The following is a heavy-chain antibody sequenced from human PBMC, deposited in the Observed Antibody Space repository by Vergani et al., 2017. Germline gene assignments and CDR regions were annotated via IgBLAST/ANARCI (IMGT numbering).Heavy chain of an antibody. J-gene: IGHJ5*02. CDR2: IYSTGST. CDR1: GDSISSGVYY. V-gene: IGHV4-31*03. CDR3: AGDTHSWQRADR. D-gene: IGHD6-13*01. Sequence: QVQLQESGPGLVKPSQTLSLTCSVSGDSISSGVYYWNWIRQHPGKGLEWIGYIYSTGSTHHNPSLRRRINMSVDTSKNQFSLGLTSVTAADSAIYYCAGDTHSWQRADRWGQGLLVSVSS.